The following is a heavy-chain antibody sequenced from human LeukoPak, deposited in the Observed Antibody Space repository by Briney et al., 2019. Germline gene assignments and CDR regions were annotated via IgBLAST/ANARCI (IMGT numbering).Heavy chain of an antibody. CDR2: ISYDGSNK. V-gene: IGHV3-30*03. Sequence: PGGSLRLSRAASGFTFSDYGMNWVRQAPGKGLEWVAVISYDGSNKYYADSVKGRFTISRDNSKNTLYLQMNSLRAGDTAVYYCASPPTVTTFSNYDSSGYYNGMDYWGQGTLVTVSS. D-gene: IGHD3-22*01. J-gene: IGHJ4*02. CDR3: ASPPTVTTFSNYDSSGYYNGMDY. CDR1: GFTFSDYG.